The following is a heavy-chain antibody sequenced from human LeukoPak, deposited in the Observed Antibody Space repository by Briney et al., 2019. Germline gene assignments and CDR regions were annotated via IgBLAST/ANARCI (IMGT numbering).Heavy chain of an antibody. CDR1: GYSISSGYY. Sequence: SETLSLTCTVSGYSISSGYYWGWIQQPPGKGLEWIGSIYHSGSTYYNPSLKSRVTISVDTSKNQFSLKLASVTAADTAVYYCARMMDYYDGTGYPPPAAANYWGQGTLVTVSS. J-gene: IGHJ4*02. D-gene: IGHD3-22*01. V-gene: IGHV4-38-2*02. CDR2: IYHSGST. CDR3: ARMMDYYDGTGYPPPAAANY.